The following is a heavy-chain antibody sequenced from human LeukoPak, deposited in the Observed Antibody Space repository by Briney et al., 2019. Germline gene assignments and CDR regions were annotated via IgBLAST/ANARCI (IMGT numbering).Heavy chain of an antibody. D-gene: IGHD3-3*01. J-gene: IGHJ4*02. Sequence: GRSLRLSCAASGFTFSSYGMHWVRQAPGKGLEWVAFIRYDGSNKYYADSVKGRFTISRDNSKRTLFLQMNSLRAEDTAFYYCAKAELGVDTFFDYWGQGTLVTVSS. CDR2: IRYDGSNK. CDR1: GFTFSSYG. CDR3: AKAELGVDTFFDY. V-gene: IGHV3-30*02.